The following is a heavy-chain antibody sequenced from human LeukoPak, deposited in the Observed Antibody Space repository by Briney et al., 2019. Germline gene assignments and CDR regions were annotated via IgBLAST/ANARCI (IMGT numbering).Heavy chain of an antibody. J-gene: IGHJ4*02. CDR2: ISAYNGNT. V-gene: IGHV1-18*01. CDR1: GYTFTSYG. D-gene: IGHD5-12*01. CDR3: ARAGYSGYVGLTDY. Sequence: EASVKVSCKASGYTFTSYGISWVRQAPGQGLEWMGWISAYNGNTNYAQKLQGRVTLTTDTSTSRAYMELRSLRSDDTAVYYCARAGYSGYVGLTDYWGQGTLVTVSS.